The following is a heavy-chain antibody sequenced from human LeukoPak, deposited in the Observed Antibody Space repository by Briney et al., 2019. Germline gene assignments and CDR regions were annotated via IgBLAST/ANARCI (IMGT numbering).Heavy chain of an antibody. CDR3: ARTVGARTFYFDH. CDR1: GGSISSGVYY. V-gene: IGHV4-31*03. D-gene: IGHD1-26*01. J-gene: IGHJ4*01. Sequence: SQTLSPTCTASGGSISSGVYYWSWIRQHPGKGLEWMGYIFYTGRVSYNPSLKSRITISVDSTRNHFSLEVSSVTAADTAVYYCARTVGARTFYFDHWGHGTLVTVSS. CDR2: IFYTGRV.